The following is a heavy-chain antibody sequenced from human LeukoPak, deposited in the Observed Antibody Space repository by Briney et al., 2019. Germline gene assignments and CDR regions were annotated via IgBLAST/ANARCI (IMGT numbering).Heavy chain of an antibody. V-gene: IGHV4-59*01. Sequence: PSETLSRTCTVSGDSISNYYWSWIRQSPGKELEWIGYMYNRGSTIYNPSLKSRVTISTDTSKNQFSLRLTSVTAADTAIYYCARTEKAVTGTLDYWGQGTLITVSS. CDR3: ARTEKAVTGTLDY. CDR2: MYNRGST. D-gene: IGHD2-21*02. J-gene: IGHJ4*02. CDR1: GDSISNYY.